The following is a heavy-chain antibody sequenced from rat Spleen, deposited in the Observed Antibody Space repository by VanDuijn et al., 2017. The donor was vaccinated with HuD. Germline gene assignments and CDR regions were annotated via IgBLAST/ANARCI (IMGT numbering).Heavy chain of an antibody. CDR3: ARHAYYDGYYHWYFDF. D-gene: IGHD1-12*03. CDR1: GFTFSDYN. J-gene: IGHJ1*01. CDR2: ISYDGSIT. V-gene: IGHV5-7*01. Sequence: EVQLVESGGGLVQPGRSLKLSYAASGFTFSDYNMAWVRQAPKKGLEWVATISYDGSITYYRDSVKGRFPISRDNAKSTLYLQMDSLRSEDTATYYCARHAYYDGYYHWYFDFWGPGTMVTVSS.